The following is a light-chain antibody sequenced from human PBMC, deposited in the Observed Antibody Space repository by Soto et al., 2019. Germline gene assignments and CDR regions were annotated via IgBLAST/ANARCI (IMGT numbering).Light chain of an antibody. Sequence: EIVLTQAPATLPLSPGERATLSCRASQGVSSYLAWYQQKPGQAPRLLIYDASNRATGIPARFSGSGSGTDFTLTISSLEPEDFAVYYCQQRSNWPRTFGQGTKLVIK. CDR2: DAS. CDR1: QGVSSY. CDR3: QQRSNWPRT. V-gene: IGKV3-11*01. J-gene: IGKJ2*01.